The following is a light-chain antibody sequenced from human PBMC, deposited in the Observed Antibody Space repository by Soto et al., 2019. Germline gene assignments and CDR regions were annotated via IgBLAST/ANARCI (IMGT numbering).Light chain of an antibody. CDR3: SAYTTIRSLV. V-gene: IGLV2-14*01. J-gene: IGLJ1*01. CDR2: EVN. Sequence: QSALTQPASVSGSPGQSITISCTGTSSDVGNYNYVSWYQLHPGKGPKLMIYEVNDRPSGVSNRFSGSKSGNTAYLTIPGLQAEDEADYYCSAYTTIRSLVFGTGTKVTVL. CDR1: SSDVGNYNY.